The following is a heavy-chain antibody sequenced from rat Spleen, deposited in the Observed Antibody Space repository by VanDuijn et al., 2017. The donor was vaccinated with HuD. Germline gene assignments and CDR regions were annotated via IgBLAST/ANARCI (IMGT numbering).Heavy chain of an antibody. D-gene: IGHD1-1*01. V-gene: IGHV2-15*01. CDR3: TRAPGPTVDVMDA. J-gene: IGHJ4*01. CDR1: GFSLTSYG. CDR2: IWVDGST. Sequence: QVQLKESGPGLVQPSQTLSLTCTVSGFSLTSYGVSWVRQFPGKGLEWMGGIWVDGSTNYNSALKSRQSISRDTSKSQVFLKMNSLQNEDTAIYFCTRAPGPTVDVMDAWCQGASVTVSS.